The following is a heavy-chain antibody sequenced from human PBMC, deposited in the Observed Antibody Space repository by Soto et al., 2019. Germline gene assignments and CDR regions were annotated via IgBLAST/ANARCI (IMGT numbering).Heavy chain of an antibody. Sequence: QVQLVQSGTEVKKPGSSVKVSCKASGGTFSSYTISWVRQAPGQGLEWMGRIIPILGIANYAQKFQGRVTPTAXKSTSTAYMELSSLRSEDTAVYYCARDSRRYSYGSWGQGTLVTVSS. J-gene: IGHJ5*02. CDR2: IIPILGIA. V-gene: IGHV1-69*08. CDR3: ARDSRRYSYGS. D-gene: IGHD5-18*01. CDR1: GGTFSSYT.